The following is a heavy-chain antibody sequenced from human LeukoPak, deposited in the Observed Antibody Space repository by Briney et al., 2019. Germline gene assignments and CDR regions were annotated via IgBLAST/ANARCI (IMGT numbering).Heavy chain of an antibody. J-gene: IGHJ6*02. Sequence: PGGSLRLSCAASGFTVSSNYMSWVRQAPGKGLEWVSVIYSGGSTYYADSVKGRFTISRDYSKNTLYLQMNSLRAEDTAVYYCARDSVIAAAGNGSDYYYYYGMDVWGQGTTVTVSS. D-gene: IGHD6-13*01. CDR3: ARDSVIAAAGNGSDYYYYYGMDV. CDR2: IYSGGST. CDR1: GFTVSSNY. V-gene: IGHV3-53*01.